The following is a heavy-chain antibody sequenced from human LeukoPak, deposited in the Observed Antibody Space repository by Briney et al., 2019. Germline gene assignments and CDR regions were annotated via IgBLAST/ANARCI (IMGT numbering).Heavy chain of an antibody. CDR2: IVVGSGNT. CDR1: GFTFTSSA. CDR3: AALIVGATSGGNWFDP. J-gene: IGHJ5*02. V-gene: IGHV1-58*02. D-gene: IGHD1-26*01. Sequence: GASVKVSCKASGFTFTSSAMQWVRQARGQRLEWIGWIVVGSGNTNYAQKFQERVTITRDMSTSTAYTELSSLGSEDTAVYYCAALIVGATSGGNWFDPWGQGTLVTVSS.